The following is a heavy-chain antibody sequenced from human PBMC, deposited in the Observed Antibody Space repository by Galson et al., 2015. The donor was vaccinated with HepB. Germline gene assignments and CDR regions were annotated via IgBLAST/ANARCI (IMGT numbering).Heavy chain of an antibody. CDR3: ARGGTYYYYYGMDV. CDR2: ISSSSSTI. Sequence: SLRLSCAASGFTFSSYSMNWVRQAPGKGLEWVSYISSSSSTIYYADSVKGRFTISRDNAKNSLYQQMNSLRAEDTAVYYCARGGTYYYYYGMDVWGQGTTVTVSS. CDR1: GFTFSSYS. V-gene: IGHV3-48*01. J-gene: IGHJ6*02.